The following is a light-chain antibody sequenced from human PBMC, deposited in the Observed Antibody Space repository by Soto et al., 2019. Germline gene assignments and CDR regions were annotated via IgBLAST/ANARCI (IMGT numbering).Light chain of an antibody. CDR1: QSISYY. V-gene: IGKV1-39*01. J-gene: IGKJ4*01. CDR2: AAS. CDR3: QQSYSSPIT. Sequence: DIQMTQSPSSLSASVGDRVTISCRASQSISYYLNWYQQKPGKAPKFLMYAASSLQSGVPSRFSGSGSGTDFTLTISNLQPEDFATYYCQQSYSSPITFGGGTKVEFK.